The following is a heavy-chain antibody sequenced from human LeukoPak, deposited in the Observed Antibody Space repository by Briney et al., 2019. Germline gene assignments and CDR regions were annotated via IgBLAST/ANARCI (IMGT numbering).Heavy chain of an antibody. J-gene: IGHJ4*02. D-gene: IGHD1-26*01. Sequence: GGSLRLSCAASGFTFSSYSMNWVRQAPGKGLEWVSSISSSSSYIYYADSVKGRFTISRDNAKNSLYPQMNSLRAEDTAVYYCARAYSGSYQDYWGQGTLVTVSS. CDR2: ISSSSSYI. CDR3: ARAYSGSYQDY. V-gene: IGHV3-21*01. CDR1: GFTFSSYS.